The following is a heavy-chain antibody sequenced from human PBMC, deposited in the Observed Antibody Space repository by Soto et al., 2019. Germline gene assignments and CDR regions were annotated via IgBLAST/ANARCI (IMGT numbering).Heavy chain of an antibody. Sequence: SETLSLTCAVSGDSISSGGYSWSWIRQPPGKGLEWIGYIYHSGSASYNPSLKSRFTMSRDNAKNSLYLQMNGLRADDTAVYYCARGDYYDTSGPFSDAFDIWGQGTMVTVSS. V-gene: IGHV4-30-2*01. CDR2: IYHSGSA. CDR1: GDSISSGGYS. J-gene: IGHJ3*02. CDR3: ARGDYYDTSGPFSDAFDI. D-gene: IGHD3-22*01.